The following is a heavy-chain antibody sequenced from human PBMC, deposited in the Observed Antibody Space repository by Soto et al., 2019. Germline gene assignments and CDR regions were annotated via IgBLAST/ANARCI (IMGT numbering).Heavy chain of an antibody. CDR1: GFTFSSYA. CDR2: ISGSGGST. J-gene: IGHJ6*02. CDR3: AKDDGGGNYYYYYGMDV. Sequence: GGSLRLSCAASGFTFSSYAMSWVRQAPGKGLEWVSAISGSGGSTYYADSVKGRFTISRDNSKNTLYLQMNSLRAEDTAVYYCAKDDGGGNYYYYYGMDVWGQGTTVTVSS. V-gene: IGHV3-23*01. D-gene: IGHD3-10*01.